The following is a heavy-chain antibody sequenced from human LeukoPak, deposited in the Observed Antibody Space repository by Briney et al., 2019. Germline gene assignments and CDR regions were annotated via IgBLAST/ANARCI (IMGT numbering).Heavy chain of an antibody. CDR3: ARRGPRYYYYDSSGYLDAFDI. D-gene: IGHD3-22*01. V-gene: IGHV3-21*01. Sequence: PGGSLRLSCAASGFTLSSYSMKWVRQAPGKGLEWVSSISSSSIYIYYADSVKGRFTISRDNAKNSLYLQMNSLRAEDTAVYYCARRGPRYYYYDSSGYLDAFDIWGQGTMVTVSS. J-gene: IGHJ3*02. CDR2: ISSSSIYI. CDR1: GFTLSSYS.